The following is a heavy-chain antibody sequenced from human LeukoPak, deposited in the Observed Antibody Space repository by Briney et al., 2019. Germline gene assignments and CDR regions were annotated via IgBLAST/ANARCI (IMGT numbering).Heavy chain of an antibody. CDR1: GGSINRYY. D-gene: IGHD4-17*01. CDR3: ARHINDYGDANFDS. V-gene: IGHV4-59*08. CDR2: VYYSGKT. Sequence: PSETLSLTCTVSGGSINRYYWSWIRQPPGKGLEWMGYVYYSGKTKYNPSLKSRVTISVDTSKNHISLRLKSVTAADTAVYYCARHINDYGDANFDSWGQGTLVTVSS. J-gene: IGHJ4*02.